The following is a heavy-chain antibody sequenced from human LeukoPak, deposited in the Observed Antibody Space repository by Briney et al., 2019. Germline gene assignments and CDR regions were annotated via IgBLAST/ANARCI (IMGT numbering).Heavy chain of an antibody. Sequence: SQTLSLTCTVSGGSISSGDYYWSWIRQPPGKGLEWIGYIYYSGSTNYNPSLKSRVTISVDTSKNQFSLKLSSVTAADTAVYYCARGGLWFGELLYLSEAPYFDYWGQGTLVTVSS. CDR1: GGSISSGDYY. J-gene: IGHJ4*02. V-gene: IGHV4-30-4*01. D-gene: IGHD3-10*01. CDR2: IYYSGST. CDR3: ARGGLWFGELLYLSEAPYFDY.